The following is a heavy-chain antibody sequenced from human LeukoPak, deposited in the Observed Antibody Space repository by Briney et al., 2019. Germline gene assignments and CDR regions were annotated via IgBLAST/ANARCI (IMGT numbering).Heavy chain of an antibody. J-gene: IGHJ4*02. Sequence: SETLSLTCAVYGGSFSGYYWSWIRQPPGKGLEWIGYIYYSGSTYYNPSLKSRVTISVDTSKNQSSLKLSSVTAADTAVYYCARVDDGEPSYFDYWGQGTLVTVSS. D-gene: IGHD1-1*01. CDR3: ARVDDGEPSYFDY. V-gene: IGHV4-34*09. CDR2: IYYSGST. CDR1: GGSFSGYY.